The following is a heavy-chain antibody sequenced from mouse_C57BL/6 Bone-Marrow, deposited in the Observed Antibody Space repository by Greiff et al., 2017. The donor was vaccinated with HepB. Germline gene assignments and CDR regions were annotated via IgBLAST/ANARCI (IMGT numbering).Heavy chain of an antibody. J-gene: IGHJ2*01. Sequence: EVMLVESGGGLVKPGGSLKLSCAASGFTFSSYAMSWVRQTPEKRLEWVATISDGGSYTYYPDNVKGRFTISRDNAKNNLYLQMSHLKSEDTAMYYCAREEANYYGSSYYFDYWGQGTTLTVSS. D-gene: IGHD1-1*01. CDR2: ISDGGSYT. CDR3: AREEANYYGSSYYFDY. CDR1: GFTFSSYA. V-gene: IGHV5-4*01.